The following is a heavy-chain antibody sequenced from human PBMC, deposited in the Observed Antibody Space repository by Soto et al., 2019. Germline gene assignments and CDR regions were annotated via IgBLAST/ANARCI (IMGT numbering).Heavy chain of an antibody. CDR1: GGSISSYY. J-gene: IGHJ5*02. Sequence: SETLSLTCTVSGGSISSYYWSWIRQPPGKGLEWIGYIYYSGSTNYNPSLKSRVTISVDTSKNQFSLKLSSVTAADTAVYYCARDLGIAAPFDPWGQGTLVTVSS. CDR3: ARDLGIAAPFDP. D-gene: IGHD6-13*01. CDR2: IYYSGST. V-gene: IGHV4-59*01.